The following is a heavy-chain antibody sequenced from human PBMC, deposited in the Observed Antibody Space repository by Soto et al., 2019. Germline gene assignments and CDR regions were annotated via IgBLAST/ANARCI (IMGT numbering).Heavy chain of an antibody. CDR1: GGSISSGGYY. CDR3: ARDPLVSAFDI. CDR2: IYYSGST. D-gene: IGHD3-9*01. V-gene: IGHV4-31*03. Sequence: SETLSLTCTVSGGSISSGGYYWSWIPQHPGKGLEWIGHIYYSGSTYYNPSLKSRVTISVDTSKNQFSLKLSSVTAADTAVYYCARDPLVSAFDIWGQGTMVTVSS. J-gene: IGHJ3*02.